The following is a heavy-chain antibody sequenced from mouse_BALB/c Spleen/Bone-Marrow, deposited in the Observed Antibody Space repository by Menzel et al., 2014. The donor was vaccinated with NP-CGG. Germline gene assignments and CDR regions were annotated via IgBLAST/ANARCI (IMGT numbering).Heavy chain of an antibody. D-gene: IGHD3-3*01. CDR1: GFTFSDYY. V-gene: IGHV5-12*02. CDR3: ARRGWFYAMDY. Sequence: EVQGVESGGGLVQPGGSLKLSCATSGFTFSDYYMYWVRQTPEKRLEWVAYISNGGGSTYYPDTVKGRFTISRDNAKNTLYLQMSRLKSEGTAMYYCARRGWFYAMDYWGQGTSVTVSS. J-gene: IGHJ4*01. CDR2: ISNGGGST.